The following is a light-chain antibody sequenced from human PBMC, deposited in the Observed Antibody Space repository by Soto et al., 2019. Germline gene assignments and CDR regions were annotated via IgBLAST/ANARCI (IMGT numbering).Light chain of an antibody. Sequence: EIVMTQSPATLSMSPGERATLYCRASQSISSNLAWYQQKPGQAPRLLIYGASTRATGIPATFSGSGSGTEFTLTISSLQSEDFAVYYCQQYNNWPFTFGPGTKVDIK. CDR2: GAS. CDR3: QQYNNWPFT. J-gene: IGKJ3*01. V-gene: IGKV3-15*01. CDR1: QSISSN.